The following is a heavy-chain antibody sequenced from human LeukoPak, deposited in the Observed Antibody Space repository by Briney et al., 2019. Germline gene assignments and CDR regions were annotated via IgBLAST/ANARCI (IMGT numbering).Heavy chain of an antibody. V-gene: IGHV3-23*01. Sequence: PGGSLRLSCAASGFTFSNYAMSWVRQAPGKGLEWVSGVSGSGTSTYYADSVKGRFTISRDNSKTTLYLQVNSLRAEDTAVYYCARGRGYCSSTSCYTCFDYWGQGTLVTVSS. D-gene: IGHD2-2*02. CDR3: ARGRGYCSSTSCYTCFDY. CDR1: GFTFSNYA. CDR2: VSGSGTST. J-gene: IGHJ4*02.